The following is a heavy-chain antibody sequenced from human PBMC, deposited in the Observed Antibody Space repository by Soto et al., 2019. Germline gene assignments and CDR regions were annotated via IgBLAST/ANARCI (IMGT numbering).Heavy chain of an antibody. CDR2: IYYSGST. D-gene: IGHD3-10*01. CDR3: ARAYYGSGSHPRYYYGMDV. CDR1: GGSISSSSYY. V-gene: IGHV4-39*07. J-gene: IGHJ6*02. Sequence: PSETLSLTCTVSGGSISSSSYYWGWIRQPPGKGLEWIGSIYYSGSTYYNPSLKSRVTISVDTSKNQFSLKLSSVTAADTAVYYCARAYYGSGSHPRYYYGMDVWGQGTTVTVSS.